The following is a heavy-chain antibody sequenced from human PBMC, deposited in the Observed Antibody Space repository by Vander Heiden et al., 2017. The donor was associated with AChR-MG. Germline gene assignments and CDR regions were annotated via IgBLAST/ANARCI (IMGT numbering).Heavy chain of an antibody. J-gene: IGHJ6*02. Sequence: RLVESGGALVQPGGSLRLSCSVSGFTLKTTYMTWVRTAPGKGLGWVSVIYGGGSTYYADSGKGRFTISRDISKNTLYLQMSSLRAEDTAVYYCARGGGAYSGSIEYQNFPMDVWGQGTTVNVSS. V-gene: IGHV3-66*01. D-gene: IGHD6-25*01. CDR1: GFTLKTTY. CDR2: IYGGGST. CDR3: ARGGGAYSGSIEYQNFPMDV.